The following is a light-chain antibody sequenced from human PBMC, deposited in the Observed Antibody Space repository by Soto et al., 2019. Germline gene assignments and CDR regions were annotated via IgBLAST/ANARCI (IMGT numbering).Light chain of an antibody. Sequence: DIVLTQSPGTLSLPPGERAILSCSASQSVSSSHLAWYQQKPGQAPRLLIYGASSRATGIPDRFSGSGSGTDFTLTISRLEPEDVAVYYCQQYGTSPPALTFGGGTKVEIK. CDR3: QQYGTSPPALT. CDR1: QSVSSSH. V-gene: IGKV3-20*01. CDR2: GAS. J-gene: IGKJ4*01.